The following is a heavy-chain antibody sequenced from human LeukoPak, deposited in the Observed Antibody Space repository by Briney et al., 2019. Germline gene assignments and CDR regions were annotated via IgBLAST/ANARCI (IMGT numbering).Heavy chain of an antibody. Sequence: SVKVSCKASGGTFSSYAISWVRQAPGQGLECMGRIIPIFGIANYAQKFQGRVTITADKSTSTAYMELSSLRSEDTAVYYCARYIFVGYYDSKGAFDIWGQGTMVTVSS. D-gene: IGHD3-22*01. CDR1: GGTFSSYA. CDR2: IIPIFGIA. CDR3: ARYIFVGYYDSKGAFDI. J-gene: IGHJ3*02. V-gene: IGHV1-69*04.